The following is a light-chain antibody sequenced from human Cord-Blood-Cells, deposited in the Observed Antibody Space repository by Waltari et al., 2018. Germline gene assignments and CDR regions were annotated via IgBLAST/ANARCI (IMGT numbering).Light chain of an antibody. Sequence: AIRMTQSPSSLSASTGDRVTITCRASQGISSYLAWYQQKPGKAPKLLIYAASTLQSGVPIRFSRHGSGTDFTLTISCLQSEDFATYYCQQYYSYLLTFGGGTKVEIK. CDR2: AAS. CDR3: QQYYSYLLT. J-gene: IGKJ4*01. CDR1: QGISSY. V-gene: IGKV1-8*01.